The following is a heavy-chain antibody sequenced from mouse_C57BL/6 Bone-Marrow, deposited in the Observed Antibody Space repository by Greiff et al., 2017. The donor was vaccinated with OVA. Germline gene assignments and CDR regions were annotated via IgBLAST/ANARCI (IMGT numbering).Heavy chain of an antibody. V-gene: IGHV1-69*01. CDR1: GYTFTSYW. CDR2: IDPSDSYT. CDR3: ARWDYDRYFEV. Sequence: QVQLQQPGAELVMPGASVKLSCKASGYTFTSYWMHWVKQRPGQGLEWIGEIDPSDSYTNYNQKFKGKSTLTVDKSSSTAYMQLSSLTSEDSAVYYCARWDYDRYFEVWGTGTTVTVSS. J-gene: IGHJ1*03. D-gene: IGHD2-4*01.